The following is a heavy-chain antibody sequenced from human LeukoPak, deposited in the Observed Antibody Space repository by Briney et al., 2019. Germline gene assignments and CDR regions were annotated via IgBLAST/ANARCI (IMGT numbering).Heavy chain of an antibody. CDR3: ARDGGSGSNYYYYYGMDV. CDR2: IFHSGSI. J-gene: IGHJ6*04. V-gene: IGHV4-38-2*02. D-gene: IGHD3-22*01. Sequence: SETLSLTCTVSGDSIRRGSYWGWIRQPPGKGLEWIATIFHSGSIYTNPSLKSRVTISIDTSKNQFSLKLSSVTAADTAVYYCARDGGSGSNYYYYYGMDVWGKGTTVTVSS. CDR1: GDSIRRGSY.